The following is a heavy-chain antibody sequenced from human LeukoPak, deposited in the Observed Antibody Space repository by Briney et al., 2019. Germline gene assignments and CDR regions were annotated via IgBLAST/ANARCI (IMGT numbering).Heavy chain of an antibody. V-gene: IGHV4-61*02. CDR2: IYTSGST. D-gene: IGHD3-3*01. J-gene: IGHJ4*02. CDR3: ARETAFFGVVIIRYFDY. Sequence: SETLSLTCTVSGGSISSGDYYWSWIRQPAGKGLEWIGRIYTSGSTNYNPSLKSRVTMSVDTSKNQFSLKLSSVTAADTAVYYCARETAFFGVVIIRYFDYWGQGTLVTVSS. CDR1: GGSISSGDYY.